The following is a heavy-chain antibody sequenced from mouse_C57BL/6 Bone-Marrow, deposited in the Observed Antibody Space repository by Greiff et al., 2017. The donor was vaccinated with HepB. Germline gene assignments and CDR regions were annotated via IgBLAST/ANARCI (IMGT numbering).Heavy chain of an antibody. CDR3: ARWPYDYFDY. V-gene: IGHV1-81*01. CDR2: IYPGSGST. J-gene: IGHJ2*01. D-gene: IGHD2-3*01. CDR1: GYTFTSYG. Sequence: QVQLQQSGAELARPGASVKLSCKASGYTFTSYGISWVKQRTGQGLEWIGEIYPGSGSTNYNEKFKSKATLTVDKSSSTAYMQLSSLTSEDSAVYYCARWPYDYFDYWGQGTTLTVSS.